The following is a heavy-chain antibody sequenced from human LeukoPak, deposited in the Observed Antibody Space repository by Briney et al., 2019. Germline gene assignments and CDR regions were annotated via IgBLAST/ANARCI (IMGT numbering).Heavy chain of an antibody. CDR2: ISGTSDTT. CDR1: GFIFKNYA. J-gene: IGHJ3*02. Sequence: GGSLRLSCAASGFIFKNYAMSWVRQAPGKGLEWVSIISGTSDTTRYGDSVRGRFTTSRDNPRNTLYLQIDSLRVDDTAVYYCAKADATIGGAFDIWGLGTMVIVSS. V-gene: IGHV3-23*01. CDR3: AKADATIGGAFDI. D-gene: IGHD3-3*01.